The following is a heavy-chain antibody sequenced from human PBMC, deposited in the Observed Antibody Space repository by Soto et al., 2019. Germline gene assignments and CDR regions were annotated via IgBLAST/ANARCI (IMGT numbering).Heavy chain of an antibody. V-gene: IGHV1-3*01. CDR2: INAGNGDT. Sequence: ASVKVSCKASGYTFTSYALDWVRQAPGQRLEWMGGINAGNGDTKYSLNFRGRVPITGDTSATTSFLGLSSLIFEDPAVYYCAREALRFCTSTSCSTDWFDPWGQGTLVTVSS. D-gene: IGHD2-2*01. CDR3: AREALRFCTSTSCSTDWFDP. CDR1: GYTFTSYA. J-gene: IGHJ5*02.